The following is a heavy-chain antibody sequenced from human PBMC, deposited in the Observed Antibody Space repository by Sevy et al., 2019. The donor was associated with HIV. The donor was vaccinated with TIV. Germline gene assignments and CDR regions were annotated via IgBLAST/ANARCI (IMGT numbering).Heavy chain of an antibody. V-gene: IGHV3-48*02. D-gene: IGHD3-10*01. CDR3: ARRRITMVRGDYGMDV. CDR2: ISSSSSTI. J-gene: IGHJ6*02. CDR1: GFTFSSYS. Sequence: GSLRLSCAASGFTFSSYSMNWVRQAPGKGLEWVSYISSSSSTIYYADSVKGRFTISRDNAKNSLYLQMNSLRDEDTAVYYCARRRITMVRGDYGMDVWGQGTTVTVSS.